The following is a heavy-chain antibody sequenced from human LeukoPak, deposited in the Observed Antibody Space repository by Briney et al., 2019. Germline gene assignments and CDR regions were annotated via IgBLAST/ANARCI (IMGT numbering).Heavy chain of an antibody. V-gene: IGHV3-23*01. Sequence: GGSLRLSCAASGFSFSSYAVSWVRQAPGRGLEWVSGISDGGSRTYYADSVKGRFTISRDDSKNTLYLQMNSLRAEDTAVYYCARASDHDWGSYRWDAFDIWGQGTMVTVSS. CDR1: GFSFSSYA. J-gene: IGHJ3*02. CDR2: ISDGGSRT. CDR3: ARASDHDWGSYRWDAFDI. D-gene: IGHD3-16*02.